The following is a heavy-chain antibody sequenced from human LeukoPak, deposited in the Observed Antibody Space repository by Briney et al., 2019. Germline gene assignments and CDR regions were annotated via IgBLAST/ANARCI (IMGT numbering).Heavy chain of an antibody. J-gene: IGHJ4*02. CDR2: ISGSGGST. CDR3: AKHPYSSGWYYYFDY. CDR1: GFTFSSYA. D-gene: IGHD6-19*01. V-gene: IGHV3-23*01. Sequence: GGSLRLSCAASGFTFSSYAMSWVRQAPGRGLEWVSAISGSGGSTYYADSVKGRFTISRDNSKNTLYLQMNSLRAEDTAVYYCAKHPYSSGWYYYFDYWGQGTLVTVSS.